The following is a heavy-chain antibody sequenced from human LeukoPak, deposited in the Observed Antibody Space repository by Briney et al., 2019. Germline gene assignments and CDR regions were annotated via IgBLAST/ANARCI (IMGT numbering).Heavy chain of an antibody. CDR1: GGSISSYY. CDR2: IYYSGST. Sequence: PSQTLSLTCTVSGGSISSYYWSWIRQPPGKGLEWIGYIYYSGSTNYNPSLKSRVTISVDTSKNQFSLKLSSVTAADTAVYYCARELTIFGVDPESNWFDPWGQGTLVTVSS. D-gene: IGHD3-3*01. CDR3: ARELTIFGVDPESNWFDP. V-gene: IGHV4-59*01. J-gene: IGHJ5*02.